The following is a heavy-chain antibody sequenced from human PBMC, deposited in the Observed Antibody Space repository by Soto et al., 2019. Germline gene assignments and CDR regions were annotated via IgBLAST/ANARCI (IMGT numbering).Heavy chain of an antibody. Sequence: LSLTCTVSGGSLSSYYWSWIRQPPGKGLEWIGYIYYTGITDYNPSLKSRVTISVDTSKNQFSLKLSSVTAADTAVYYCARAGMAVAGSFDYWGQGTLVTVSS. CDR1: GGSLSSYY. CDR3: ARAGMAVAGSFDY. V-gene: IGHV4-59*01. J-gene: IGHJ4*02. D-gene: IGHD6-19*01. CDR2: IYYTGIT.